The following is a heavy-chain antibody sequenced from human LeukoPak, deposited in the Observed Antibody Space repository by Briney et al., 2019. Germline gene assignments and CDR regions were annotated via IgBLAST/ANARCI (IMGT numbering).Heavy chain of an antibody. CDR1: GYTLTGYY. CDR3: AREVTHSSGYYMIDY. D-gene: IGHD3-22*01. CDR2: INTNTGNP. V-gene: IGHV7-4-1*02. J-gene: IGHJ4*02. Sequence: ASVKVSCKASGYTLTGYYMHWVRQAPGQGLEWMGWINTNTGNPTYAQGFTGRFVFSLDTSVSTAYLQISSLKAEDTAVYYCAREVTHSSGYYMIDYWGQGTLVTVSS.